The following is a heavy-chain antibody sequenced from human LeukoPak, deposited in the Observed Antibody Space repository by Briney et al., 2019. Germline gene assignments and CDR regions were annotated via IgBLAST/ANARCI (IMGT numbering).Heavy chain of an antibody. CDR2: IYSIGSP. V-gene: IGHV4-59*01. J-gene: IGHJ5*01. CDR1: GGSISSYY. D-gene: IGHD3-22*01. Sequence: SETLSLTCTVPGGSISSYYRSWMRQRPGKGLEWIGYIYSIGSPNYNSSLKSRVTMSVDTSKNQFSLKLSSVTAADTAVYYCARDRHDSSGYYYDSWGPGTLVTVSS. CDR3: ARDRHDSSGYYYDS.